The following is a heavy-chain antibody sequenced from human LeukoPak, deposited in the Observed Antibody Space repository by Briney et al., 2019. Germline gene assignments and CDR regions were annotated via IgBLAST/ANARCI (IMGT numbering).Heavy chain of an antibody. D-gene: IGHD2-8*01. CDR3: ARDNGPSIRYGMDV. CDR1: GGSISSYY. J-gene: IGHJ6*02. CDR2: IYTSGST. V-gene: IGHV4-4*07. Sequence: SETLSLTCTVSGGSISSYYWSWIRQPAGKGLEWIGRIYTSGSTNYNPSLKSRVTMSVDTSKNQFSLKLSSGTAADTAVYYCARDNGPSIRYGMDVWGQGTTVTVSS.